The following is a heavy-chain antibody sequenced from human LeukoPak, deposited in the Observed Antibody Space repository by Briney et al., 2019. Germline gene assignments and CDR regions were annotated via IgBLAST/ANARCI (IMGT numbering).Heavy chain of an antibody. J-gene: IGHJ4*02. CDR3: ARGRQTSNWYYFDY. CDR2: INTDGGIT. Sequence: PGGSLRLSCAASGFTFSGYWMHWVRQAPGKGLVWLSRINTDGGITTYADSVKGRFTISRDNAKNTLHLQMSSLRAEDTAVYYCARGRQTSNWYYFDYWGQGTLVTVSS. V-gene: IGHV3-74*01. D-gene: IGHD6-13*01. CDR1: GFTFSGYW.